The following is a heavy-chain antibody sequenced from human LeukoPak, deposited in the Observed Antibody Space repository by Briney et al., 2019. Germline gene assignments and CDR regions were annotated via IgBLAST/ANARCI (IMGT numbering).Heavy chain of an antibody. CDR3: AKRRGLELLYYYYMDV. V-gene: IGHV3-30*02. D-gene: IGHD1-7*01. CDR1: GFTFSSYG. Sequence: PGGSLRLSCAASGFTFSSYGMYWVRQAPGKGLEWVAFIRYDGSNKYYADSVNGRFTISRDNSKNTQYLQMNSLRAEDTAVYYCAKRRGLELLYYYYMDVWGKGTTVTVSS. CDR2: IRYDGSNK. J-gene: IGHJ6*03.